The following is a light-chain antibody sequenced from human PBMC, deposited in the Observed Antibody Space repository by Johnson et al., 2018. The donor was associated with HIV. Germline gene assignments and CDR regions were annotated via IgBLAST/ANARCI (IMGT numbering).Light chain of an antibody. J-gene: IGLJ1*01. CDR3: ETWDSRLSGDYG. Sequence: QSVLTQPPSVSAAPGQKVTISCSGSSSNIGINYVSWFQQLPGTAPTLLLYDNDKRPSWIPDRFSGSKSGTSATLGITGLQTGDEAVSYCETWDSRLSGDYGFGSGTRLTVL. CDR1: SSNIGINY. V-gene: IGLV1-51*01. CDR2: DND.